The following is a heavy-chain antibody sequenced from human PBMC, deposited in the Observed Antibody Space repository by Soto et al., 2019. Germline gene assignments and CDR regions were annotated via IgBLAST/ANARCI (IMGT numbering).Heavy chain of an antibody. Sequence: SETLSLTCTVSGGSISSYYWSWIRQPPGKGLEWIGEINHSGSTNYNPSLKSRVTISVDTSKNQFSLKLSSVTAADTAVYYCARRGYSSSSGVDYWGQGTLVTVSS. CDR3: ARRGYSSSSGVDY. D-gene: IGHD6-6*01. CDR1: GGSISSYY. CDR2: INHSGST. J-gene: IGHJ4*02. V-gene: IGHV4-34*01.